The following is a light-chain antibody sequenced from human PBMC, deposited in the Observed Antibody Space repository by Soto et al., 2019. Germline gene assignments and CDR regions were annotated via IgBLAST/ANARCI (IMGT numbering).Light chain of an antibody. V-gene: IGLV2-23*01. J-gene: IGLJ2*01. CDR1: ISDIGTYNL. CDR2: EGS. CDR3: CSYESTNTLV. Sequence: QSALTQPASVSGSPGQSITISCTGSISDIGTYNLVSWFQQHPGKAPKLIIYEGSKRPSGVSNRFSGSKSGNTASLTISGLQAEEEADYYCCSYESTNTLVLGGGTKLTVL.